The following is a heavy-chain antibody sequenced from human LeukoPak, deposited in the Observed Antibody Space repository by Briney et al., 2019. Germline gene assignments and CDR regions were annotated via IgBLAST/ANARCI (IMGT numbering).Heavy chain of an antibody. D-gene: IGHD6-19*01. V-gene: IGHV3-30-3*01. J-gene: IGHJ4*02. CDR1: GFTFSSYA. CDR3: ARASSSGWWGGYFDY. Sequence: GGSLRLSCAASGFTFSSYAMHWVRQAPGKGLEWVAVISYDGSNKYYADSVKGRFTISRDNSKTTLYLQMNSLRAEDTAVYYCARASSSGWWGGYFDYWGQGTLVTVSS. CDR2: ISYDGSNK.